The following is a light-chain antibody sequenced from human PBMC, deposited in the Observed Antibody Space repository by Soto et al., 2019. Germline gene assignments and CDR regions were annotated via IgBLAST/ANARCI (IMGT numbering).Light chain of an antibody. V-gene: IGKV1-5*03. CDR1: QSISIW. CDR3: QHYNEYSWS. Sequence: DIHMPQSPSTLSASVGDRVTITCRASQSISIWLAWYQQKQGRAPNLLIYGTSILESGVPSRFSGSGSVTEFPLTISSLQPDDFANYYCQHYNEYSWSFGQGTKVEIK. J-gene: IGKJ1*01. CDR2: GTS.